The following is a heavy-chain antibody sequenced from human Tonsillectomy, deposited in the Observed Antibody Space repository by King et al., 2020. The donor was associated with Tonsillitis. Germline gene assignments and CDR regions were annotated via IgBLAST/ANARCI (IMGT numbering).Heavy chain of an antibody. J-gene: IGHJ3*02. CDR3: ARYSDASGPAAIFDI. D-gene: IGHD5-12*01. Sequence: VQLVESWGGLVQPGGSLRLSCVASAFTFSSYWMSWVRQAPGKGLEWVANIKKYGSEKYYVDSVKGRCTISRDNAKNSLYLQMNSLRVEDTAVYYCARYSDASGPAAIFDIWGQGTMVTVSS. V-gene: IGHV3-7*03. CDR2: IKKYGSEK. CDR1: AFTFSSYW.